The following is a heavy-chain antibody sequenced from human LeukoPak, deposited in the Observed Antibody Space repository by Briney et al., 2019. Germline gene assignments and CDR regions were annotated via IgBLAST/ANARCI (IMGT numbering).Heavy chain of an antibody. CDR2: IHYSGGT. Sequence: PSETLSLTCSVSRDSINNHYWNWIRQPPGKGLEWVGYIHYSGGTTYNPSLESRVTISVDRSKKEFTLKLISVTPADTAVYYCARDYDFRVGQWYYAMDVWGQGTTVTVSS. CDR3: ARDYDFRVGQWYYAMDV. D-gene: IGHD3-3*01. V-gene: IGHV4-59*11. J-gene: IGHJ6*02. CDR1: RDSINNHY.